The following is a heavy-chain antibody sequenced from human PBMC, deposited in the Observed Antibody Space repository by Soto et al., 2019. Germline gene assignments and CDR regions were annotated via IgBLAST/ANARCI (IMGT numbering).Heavy chain of an antibody. CDR1: GGSLSGGSFSAYY. J-gene: IGHJ4*02. Sequence: SETLSLTCAVYGGSLSGGSFSAYYWSWIRQPPGKGLEWIGEIDHSGRTKYNPSLKSRVTLSVDTSKNQFSLILSSVTAADTAVYYCARYDRTTGVCNFDYWRQGSLVTVSS. D-gene: IGHD2-8*01. CDR3: ARYDRTTGVCNFDY. CDR2: IDHSGRT. V-gene: IGHV4-34*01.